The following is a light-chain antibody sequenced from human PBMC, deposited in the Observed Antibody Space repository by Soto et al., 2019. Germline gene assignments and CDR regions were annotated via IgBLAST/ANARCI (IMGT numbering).Light chain of an antibody. Sequence: IVLTQSPGTLSLSPGERATLSCRTSQSVSNNYLAWYQQKPGQAPRLLIYGASNRATGIPDRFSGSGSGTDFTLSISRLEPEDFAVYYCQQYSSLWTFGQGTKVDI. CDR1: QSVSNNY. J-gene: IGKJ1*01. CDR2: GAS. CDR3: QQYSSLWT. V-gene: IGKV3-20*01.